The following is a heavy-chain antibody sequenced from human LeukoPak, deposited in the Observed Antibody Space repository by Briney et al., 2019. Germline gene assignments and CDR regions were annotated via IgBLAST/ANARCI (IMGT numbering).Heavy chain of an antibody. CDR3: ARDRWELPYYFDY. D-gene: IGHD1-26*01. J-gene: IGHJ4*02. CDR1: GYTFTSYY. V-gene: IGHV1-46*01. CDR2: INPSGGST. Sequence: ASVKVSCKASGYTFTSYYIHWVRQAPGQGLEWMGIINPSGGSTSYAQKFQGRVTMTRDASTSTVYMELRSLRSEDTAVYYCARDRWELPYYFDYWGQGTLVTVSS.